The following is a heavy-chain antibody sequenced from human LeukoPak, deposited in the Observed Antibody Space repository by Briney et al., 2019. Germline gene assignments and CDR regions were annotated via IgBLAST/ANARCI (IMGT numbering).Heavy chain of an antibody. J-gene: IGHJ4*02. V-gene: IGHV3-11*04. CDR3: ARVWQDYSGVDY. D-gene: IGHD2-21*01. CDR2: ISTTGTTI. CDR1: GFTFSDYY. Sequence: PGGSLRLSCAASGFTFSDYYMSWIRQAPGKGLEWISYISTTGTTIHYADSVKGRFAISRDNAKSSLYLQMNSLRDEDTAVYYCARVWQDYSGVDYWGQGTLVTVSS.